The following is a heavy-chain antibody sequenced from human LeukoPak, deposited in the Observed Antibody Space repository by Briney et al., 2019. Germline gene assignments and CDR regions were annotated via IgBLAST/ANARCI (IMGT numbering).Heavy chain of an antibody. CDR1: GGSISSSSYY. CDR2: IYYSGST. Sequence: PSETLSLTCTVSGGSISSSSYYWGWIRQPPGKGLEWIGSIYYSGSTYYNPSLKSRVTISVDTSKNQFSLKLSSVTAADTAVHYCARGAVGAGFDAFDIWGQGTMVTVSS. V-gene: IGHV4-39*01. CDR3: ARGAVGAGFDAFDI. D-gene: IGHD1-26*01. J-gene: IGHJ3*02.